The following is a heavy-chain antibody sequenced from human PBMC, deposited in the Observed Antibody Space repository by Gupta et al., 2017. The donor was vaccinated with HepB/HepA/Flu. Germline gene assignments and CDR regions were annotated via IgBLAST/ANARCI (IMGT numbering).Heavy chain of an antibody. Sequence: QVQLVQSGAGVREPGSSVMVSCKASGYTFSDYYIHWVRQAPGQGLEWMAWVYPKNGNTKIAQRFQGRLTMTAATSVTTAYMELSRLTADDTAMYYCARIEGIIGTYGGQGTLITVSS. J-gene: IGHJ4*02. CDR3: ARIEGIIGTY. D-gene: IGHD6-13*01. V-gene: IGHV1-2*02. CDR1: GYTFSDYY. CDR2: VYPKNGNT.